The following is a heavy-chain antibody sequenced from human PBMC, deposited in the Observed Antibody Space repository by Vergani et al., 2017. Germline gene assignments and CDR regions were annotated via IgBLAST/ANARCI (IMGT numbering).Heavy chain of an antibody. CDR1: GGSISSYY. V-gene: IGHV4-59*01. D-gene: IGHD3-16*01. J-gene: IGHJ6*02. CDR2: IYYSGRT. Sequence: QVQLQESGPGLVKPSETLSLTCTVSGGSISSYYWSWIRQPPGKGLEWIGYIYYSGRTNYNPSLKSRVTISVDTSKNQFSLKLSSVTAADTAVYYCARGDYYYGMDVWGQGTTVTVSS. CDR3: ARGDYYYGMDV.